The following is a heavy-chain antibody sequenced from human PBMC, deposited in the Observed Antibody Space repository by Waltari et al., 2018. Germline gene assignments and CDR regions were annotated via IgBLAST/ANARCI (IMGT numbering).Heavy chain of an antibody. CDR2: INHSGST. D-gene: IGHD2-2*01. V-gene: IGHV4-39*07. Sequence: QLQLQESGPGLVKPSETLSLTCTVSGGSISSSSYYWGWIRQPPGKGLEWIGEINHSGSTNYNPSLKSRVTISVDTSKNQFSLKLSSVTAADTAVYYCARWTTSCFDYWGQGTLVTVSS. CDR3: ARWTTSCFDY. CDR1: GGSISSSSYY. J-gene: IGHJ4*02.